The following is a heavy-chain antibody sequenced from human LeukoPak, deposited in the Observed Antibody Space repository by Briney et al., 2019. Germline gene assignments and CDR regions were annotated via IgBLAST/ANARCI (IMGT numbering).Heavy chain of an antibody. Sequence: ASVKVSCKASGYTFTSYGISWVRQAPGQGLEWMGWISAYNGNTNYAQKLQGRVTMTTDTSTSTAYMELGSLRSDDTAVYYCARGDNSGWRNVYYFDYWGQGTLVTVSS. CDR2: ISAYNGNT. J-gene: IGHJ4*02. D-gene: IGHD6-19*01. CDR3: ARGDNSGWRNVYYFDY. V-gene: IGHV1-18*01. CDR1: GYTFTSYG.